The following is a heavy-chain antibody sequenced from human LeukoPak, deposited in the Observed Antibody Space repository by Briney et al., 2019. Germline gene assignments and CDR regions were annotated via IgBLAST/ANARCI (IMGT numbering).Heavy chain of an antibody. Sequence: GGSLRLSCAASGFTFDTYAMSWVRQAPGKGLEWVSYITGGSTTKNYADSVKGRFTISRDNAKNSLYLQMNSLRAEDTAIYYCARDGDIAVATAPYYFDYWGQGILVTVSS. CDR1: GFTFDTYA. J-gene: IGHJ4*02. V-gene: IGHV3-48*04. D-gene: IGHD6-19*01. CDR2: ITGGSTTK. CDR3: ARDGDIAVATAPYYFDY.